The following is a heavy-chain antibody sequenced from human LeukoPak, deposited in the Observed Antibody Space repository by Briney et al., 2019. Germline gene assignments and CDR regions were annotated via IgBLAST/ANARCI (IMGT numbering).Heavy chain of an antibody. Sequence: GGSLRLSCAASGFTFSSYAMSWVRQAPGKGLEWVSAISGSGGSTYYADSVKGRFTISRDNSKNTLYLQMNSLRAEDTAVYYCAKDPRYCSGGSCYSEFDYWGQGTLVTVSS. CDR2: ISGSGGST. V-gene: IGHV3-23*01. CDR3: AKDPRYCSGGSCYSEFDY. CDR1: GFTFSSYA. D-gene: IGHD2-15*01. J-gene: IGHJ4*02.